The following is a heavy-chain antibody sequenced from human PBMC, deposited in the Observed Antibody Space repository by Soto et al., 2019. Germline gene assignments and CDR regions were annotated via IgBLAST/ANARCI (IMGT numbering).Heavy chain of an antibody. J-gene: IGHJ4*02. V-gene: IGHV3-23*01. D-gene: IGHD5-12*01. CDR2: ISGSGGST. Sequence: EVQLLESGGGLVQPGGSLRLSCAASGFTFSSYAMSWVRQAPGKGLEWGSAISGSGGSTYYADYVKGRFTISRDNSKNRLYLQMNSLRAEDTAVYYCATSAEWLRARVLDYWGQGTLVTVSS. CDR1: GFTFSSYA. CDR3: ATSAEWLRARVLDY.